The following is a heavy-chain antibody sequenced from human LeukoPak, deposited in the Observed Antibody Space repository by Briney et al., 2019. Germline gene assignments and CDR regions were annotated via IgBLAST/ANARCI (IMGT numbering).Heavy chain of an antibody. D-gene: IGHD6-19*01. Sequence: SETLSLTCAVSGGSISSSNWWSWVRQPPGKGLEWIGEIYHSGSTNYNPSLKSRVTISVDTSKNQFSLKLSSVTAADTAVYYCARRYNSGWYIGAFDIWGQGTMVTVSS. V-gene: IGHV4-4*02. J-gene: IGHJ3*02. CDR1: GGSISSSNW. CDR3: ARRYNSGWYIGAFDI. CDR2: IYHSGST.